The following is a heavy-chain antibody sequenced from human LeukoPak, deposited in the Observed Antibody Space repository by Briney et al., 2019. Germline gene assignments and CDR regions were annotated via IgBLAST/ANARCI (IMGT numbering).Heavy chain of an antibody. CDR3: ARGTYYYDSSGPQNAFDI. J-gene: IGHJ3*02. CDR2: IGTAGDT. D-gene: IGHD3-22*01. V-gene: IGHV3-13*01. CDR1: GFTFSSYD. Sequence: PGGSLRLSCAASGFTFSSYDMHWVRQATGKGLEWVSAIGTAGDTYYPGSVKGRFTIPRENAKNSLYLQMNSLRAGDTAVYYCARGTYYYDSSGPQNAFDIWGQGTMVTVSS.